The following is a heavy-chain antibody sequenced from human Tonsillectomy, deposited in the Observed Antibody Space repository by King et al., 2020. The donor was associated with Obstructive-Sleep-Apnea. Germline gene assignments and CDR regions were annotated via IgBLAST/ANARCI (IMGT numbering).Heavy chain of an antibody. J-gene: IGHJ6*02. CDR2: ISSSSSYI. D-gene: IGHD2-15*01. V-gene: IGHV3-21*01. Sequence: QLVQSGGGLVKPGGSLRLSCAASGFTFSSYTMNWVRQAPGKGLEWVSSISSSSSYIYYADSVKGRFTISRDNAKNSLYVQMNGLRAEDTAVYYCARDGEDILVVGAANHSSYGMDVWGQGTTVTVSS. CDR1: GFTFSSYT. CDR3: ARDGEDILVVGAANHSSYGMDV.